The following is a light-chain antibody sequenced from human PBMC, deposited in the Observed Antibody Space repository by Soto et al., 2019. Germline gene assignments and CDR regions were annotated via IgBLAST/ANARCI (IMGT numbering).Light chain of an antibody. V-gene: IGKV3D-20*01. J-gene: IGKJ1*01. Sequence: EIVLTQSPATLSLSPGEVATLSCGASQSVTNNYLAWYQQKVGLAPRLLMYDASSRATGIPDRFSGSGSGADFTLTISRLEPEDFAVYYCQQYGSSPWTFGQGTKVDIK. CDR2: DAS. CDR1: QSVTNNY. CDR3: QQYGSSPWT.